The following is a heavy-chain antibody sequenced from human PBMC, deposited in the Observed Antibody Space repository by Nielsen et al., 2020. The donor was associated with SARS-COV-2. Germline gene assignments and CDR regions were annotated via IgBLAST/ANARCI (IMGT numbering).Heavy chain of an antibody. J-gene: IGHJ5*02. CDR3: AKDITSGYDYYWFDP. V-gene: IGHV3-9*01. CDR1: GFTFDDYA. Sequence: SLKISCAASGFTFDDYAMHWVRQAPGKGLEWVSGISWNSGSIGYADSVKGRFTISRDNAKNSLYLQMNSLRAEDTALYYCAKDITSGYDYYWFDPWGQGTLVTVSS. CDR2: ISWNSGSI. D-gene: IGHD5-12*01.